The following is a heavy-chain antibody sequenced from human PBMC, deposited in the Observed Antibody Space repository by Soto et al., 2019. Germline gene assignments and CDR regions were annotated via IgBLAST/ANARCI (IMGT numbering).Heavy chain of an antibody. J-gene: IGHJ6*03. Sequence: PSETLSLTCTVSGGSISSGGYYWSWIRQHPGKGLEWIGYIYYSGSTYYNPSLKSRVTISVDTSKNQFSLKLSSVTAADTAVYYCARAPPRLVVVAAGDYYYYMDVWGKGTTVTVSS. CDR1: GGSISSGGYY. V-gene: IGHV4-31*03. CDR2: IYYSGST. CDR3: ARAPPRLVVVAAGDYYYYMDV. D-gene: IGHD2-15*01.